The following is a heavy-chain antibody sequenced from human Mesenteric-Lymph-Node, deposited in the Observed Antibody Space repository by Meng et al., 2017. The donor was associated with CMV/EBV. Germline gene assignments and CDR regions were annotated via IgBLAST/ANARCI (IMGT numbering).Heavy chain of an antibody. CDR1: RFTLSNHD. Sequence: GGSLRLSCSSSRFTLSNHDMNWVRQAPGKGLEWVAFIRYDGSNKYYADSVKGRFTISRDNSKNTLYLQMNSLRAEDTAVYYCAKDRNSGSYYPYGGGDGFQHWGQGTLVTVSS. V-gene: IGHV3-30*02. D-gene: IGHD1-26*01. CDR2: IRYDGSNK. J-gene: IGHJ1*01. CDR3: AKDRNSGSYYPYGGGDGFQH.